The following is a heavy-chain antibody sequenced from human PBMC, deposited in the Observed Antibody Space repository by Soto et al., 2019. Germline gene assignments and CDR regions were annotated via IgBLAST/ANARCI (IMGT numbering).Heavy chain of an antibody. Sequence: LSLTRPVSGGSVSSDSYYWSWIRQPPGKGLEWIGYIYYSGSTNYNPSLKRGGTMLVDTSKNQFSLRLSSVSAADTAVYYCPRDHRYCSSTNCHPYGMDVWSQGTTVTVS. CDR2: IYYSGST. CDR1: GGSVSSDSYY. D-gene: IGHD2-2*01. CDR3: PRDHRYCSSTNCHPYGMDV. J-gene: IGHJ6*02. V-gene: IGHV4-61*01.